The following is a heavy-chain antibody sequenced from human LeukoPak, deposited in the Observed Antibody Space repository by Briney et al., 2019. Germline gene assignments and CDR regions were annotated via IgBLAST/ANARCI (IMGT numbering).Heavy chain of an antibody. D-gene: IGHD3-10*02. V-gene: IGHV3-48*03. CDR2: INSSGSTI. J-gene: IGHJ6*04. CDR3: AELGITMIGGV. Sequence: GGSLTLSCAASGFTISSYEMNWVRQAPGKGLEWVSDINSSGSTIYYADPVNGRFTISRDNAKNSLYLPMNSLRAEDTAVYYCAELGITMIGGVWGKGTTVTISS. CDR1: GFTISSYE.